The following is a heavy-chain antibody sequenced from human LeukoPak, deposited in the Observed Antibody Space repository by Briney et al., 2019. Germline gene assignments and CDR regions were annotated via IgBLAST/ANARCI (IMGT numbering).Heavy chain of an antibody. V-gene: IGHV4-61*02. D-gene: IGHD3-10*01. CDR2: IYTSGST. Sequence: PSQTLSLTCTVSGGSISSGSYYWSWIRQPAGKGLEWIGRIYTSGSTNYNPSLKSRLTISVDTSKNQFSLKLRSVPAADTAVYYCARGEYYYGSGSSYYYYMDVWGKGTTVTISS. J-gene: IGHJ6*03. CDR1: GGSISSGSYY. CDR3: ARGEYYYGSGSSYYYYMDV.